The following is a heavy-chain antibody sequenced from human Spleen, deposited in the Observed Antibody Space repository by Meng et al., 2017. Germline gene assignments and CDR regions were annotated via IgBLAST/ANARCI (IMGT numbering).Heavy chain of an antibody. D-gene: IGHD3-10*01. CDR1: GFTFSSYS. V-gene: IGHV3-21*01. J-gene: IGHJ6*02. CDR2: ISSSSSYI. CDR3: ARDPYYYRHYAMDV. Sequence: GESLKISCAASGFTFSSYSMNWVRQAPGKGLEWVSSISSSSSYIYYADSVKGRFTISRDNYKSTLYLQMDSLRAEDTAMYYCARDPYYYRHYAMDVWGQGTMVTVSS.